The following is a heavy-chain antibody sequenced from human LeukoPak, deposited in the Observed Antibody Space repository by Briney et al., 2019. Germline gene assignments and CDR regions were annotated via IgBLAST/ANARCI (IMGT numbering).Heavy chain of an antibody. D-gene: IGHD1-26*01. V-gene: IGHV3-23*01. CDR2: ISGSGGST. J-gene: IGHJ3*02. Sequence: GGSLRLSCAASGFTFSSYAMSWVRQAPGKGLEWVSAISGSGGSTNYADSVKGRFTISRDNAKNTLYLQMNSLRAEDTAVYYCARDRSGSSDAFDIWGQGTMVTVSS. CDR1: GFTFSSYA. CDR3: ARDRSGSSDAFDI.